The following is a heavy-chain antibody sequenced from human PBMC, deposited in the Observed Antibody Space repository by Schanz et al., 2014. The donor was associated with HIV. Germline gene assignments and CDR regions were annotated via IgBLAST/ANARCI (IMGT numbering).Heavy chain of an antibody. V-gene: IGHV3-11*06. Sequence: QVQLVESGGGLVKPGGSLRLSCAASGFTFNDYYMTWIRQAPGKGLEWVSSISSSSSYIYYADSVKGRVTVSRDNAKKSLYLQMNSLRDEDTAVYYCARDCLSGCPADYWGQGTLVTVSS. CDR3: ARDCLSGCPADY. J-gene: IGHJ4*02. CDR1: GFTFNDYY. D-gene: IGHD5-12*01. CDR2: ISSSSSYI.